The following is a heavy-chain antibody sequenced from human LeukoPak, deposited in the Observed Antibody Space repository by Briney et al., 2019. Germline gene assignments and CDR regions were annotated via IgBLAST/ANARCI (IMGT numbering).Heavy chain of an antibody. Sequence: ASVKVSCKASGGTFSSYAISWVRQAPGQGLEWVGGIIPIFGTANYAQKFQGRVTITTDESTSTAYMELSSLRSEDTAVYYCAREDDTYMDVWGKGTTVTVSS. CDR3: AREDDTYMDV. D-gene: IGHD3-22*01. CDR1: GGTFSSYA. CDR2: IIPIFGTA. V-gene: IGHV1-69*05. J-gene: IGHJ6*03.